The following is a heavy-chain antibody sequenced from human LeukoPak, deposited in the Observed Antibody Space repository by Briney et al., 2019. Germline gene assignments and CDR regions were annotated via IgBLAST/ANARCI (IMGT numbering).Heavy chain of an antibody. CDR2: IKQDGSEK. J-gene: IGHJ4*02. CDR3: ARDQPYGDYTFDY. CDR1: GFTFSSYW. V-gene: IGHV3-7*03. D-gene: IGHD4-17*01. Sequence: GGSLRLSCAASGFTFSSYWMSWVRQAPGKGLEWVANIKQDGSEKYYVDSVKGRFTISRDNAKNSLYLQMNSLRAEDTAVYYCARDQPYGDYTFDYWGQGTLVTVSS.